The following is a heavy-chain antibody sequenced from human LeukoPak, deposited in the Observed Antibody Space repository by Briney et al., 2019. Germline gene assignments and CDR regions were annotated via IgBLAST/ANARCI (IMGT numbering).Heavy chain of an antibody. CDR3: ARLGGETKTSSGLDS. V-gene: IGHV4-59*08. CDR1: GGSMIKYY. D-gene: IGHD6-19*01. Sequence: PSETLSLTCTVSGGSMIKYYWTWIRQPPGKGLEWISHIYYSGSTSYNPSLESRVTISVDASKNQFSLRLSSVTAADTAVYYCARLGGETKTSSGLDSWGQGTLVTVSS. J-gene: IGHJ4*02. CDR2: IYYSGST.